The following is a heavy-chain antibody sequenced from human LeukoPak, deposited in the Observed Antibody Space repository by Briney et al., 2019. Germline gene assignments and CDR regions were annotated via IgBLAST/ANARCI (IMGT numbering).Heavy chain of an antibody. CDR2: ISSGSSTI. D-gene: IGHD3-9*01. CDR3: ARGPIHFDWLSPFDY. Sequence: GGSLRLSCAASGFTFSDYNMNWVRQAPGKGLEWASYISSGSSTIDYADSAKGRFTISRDNSKNTLYLQMNSLRAEDTAVYYCARGPIHFDWLSPFDYWGQGTLVTVSS. J-gene: IGHJ4*02. V-gene: IGHV3-48*01. CDR1: GFTFSDYN.